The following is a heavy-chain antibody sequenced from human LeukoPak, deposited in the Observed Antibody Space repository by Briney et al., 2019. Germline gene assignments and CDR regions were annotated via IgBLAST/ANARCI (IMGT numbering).Heavy chain of an antibody. D-gene: IGHD3-10*01. CDR3: AKVIFGSGIYGGFDS. V-gene: IGHV3-23*01. J-gene: IGHJ5*01. Sequence: GGTLRLSCVAPGFTFNNYGMIWVRPGPGKGLEWVAGINAGGSHSYYADSVNGRFTSSRDNFKNTLYLKMNSLTVEDTAIYFCAKVIFGSGIYGGFDSWGQGAHVTVSS. CDR1: GFTFNNYG. CDR2: INAGGSHS.